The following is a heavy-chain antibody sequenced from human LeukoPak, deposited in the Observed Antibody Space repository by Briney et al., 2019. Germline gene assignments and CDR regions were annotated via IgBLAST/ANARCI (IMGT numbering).Heavy chain of an antibody. J-gene: IGHJ5*02. CDR1: GYTFTSYG. CDR2: ISAYNGNT. V-gene: IGHV1-18*01. D-gene: IGHD2-15*01. CDR3: AKYCSGGSCLTQNWFDP. Sequence: ASVKVSCKASGYTFTSYGISWARQAPGQGLEWMGWISAYNGNTNYAQKLQGRVTMTTDTSTSTAYMELRSLRSDDTAVYYCAKYCSGGSCLTQNWFDPWGQGTLVTVSS.